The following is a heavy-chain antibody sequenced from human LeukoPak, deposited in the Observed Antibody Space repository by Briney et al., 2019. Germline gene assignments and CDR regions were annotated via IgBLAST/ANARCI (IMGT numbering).Heavy chain of an antibody. CDR1: GFTFSSYA. CDR3: ASLYCTHTTCYYFDY. Sequence: GGSLRLSCAASGFTFSSYAMSWVRQAPGKGLEWVSAISGSGGSTYYADSVKGRFTISRDNARNSLYLQMNSLRAEDTAVYYCASLYCTHTTCYYFDYWGQGTLVSVSS. CDR2: ISGSGGST. V-gene: IGHV3-23*01. J-gene: IGHJ4*02. D-gene: IGHD2-2*01.